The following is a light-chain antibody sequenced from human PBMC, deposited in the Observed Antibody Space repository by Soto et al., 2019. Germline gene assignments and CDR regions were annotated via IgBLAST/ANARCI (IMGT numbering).Light chain of an antibody. CDR2: GNS. CDR3: HSYDSSLSGFDVV. J-gene: IGLJ2*01. Sequence: QSVLTQPPSVSGAPGQRVTISCTGSSSNIGAGYDVHWYQQLPGTAPKLLIYGNSNRPSGVPDRFSGSKSGTSASLAITGLQAEDEADYYCHSYDSSLSGFDVVFGGGTKLPVL. V-gene: IGLV1-40*01. CDR1: SSNIGAGYD.